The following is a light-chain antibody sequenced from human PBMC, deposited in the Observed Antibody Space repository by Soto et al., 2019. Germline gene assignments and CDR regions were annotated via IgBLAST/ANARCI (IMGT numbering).Light chain of an antibody. Sequence: QSVLTQPPSASGTAGQRVTISCSGTTSNIGRSTVSWYQQFPGAAPKLLIYGNTQRPLGVPVRFSGSKSDTSAFLAISGLQSEDEADYYCATWNDGIFVFGIGTKVTVL. CDR1: TSNIGRST. J-gene: IGLJ1*01. CDR3: ATWNDGIFV. V-gene: IGLV1-44*01. CDR2: GNT.